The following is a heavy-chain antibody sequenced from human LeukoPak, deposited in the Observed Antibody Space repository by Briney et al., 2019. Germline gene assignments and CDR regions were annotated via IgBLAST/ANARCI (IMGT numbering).Heavy chain of an antibody. D-gene: IGHD6-13*01. CDR3: AVDASTAAAAPFDY. V-gene: IGHV1-18*01. CDR2: IIGYSGNT. Sequence: GPSVKVSSRASGDTFTIYGISWLRQAPGQGREWMGWIIGYSGNTNYAQKIQGRVTMTTDTSTSTAYMELRSLRSDDTAVYYCAVDASTAAAAPFDYWGQGTLVTVSS. J-gene: IGHJ4*02. CDR1: GDTFTIYG.